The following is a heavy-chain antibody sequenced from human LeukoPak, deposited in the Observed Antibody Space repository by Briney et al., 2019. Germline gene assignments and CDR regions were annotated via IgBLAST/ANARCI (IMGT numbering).Heavy chain of an antibody. D-gene: IGHD3-10*01. CDR1: GFTFSSYG. J-gene: IGHJ4*02. V-gene: IGHV3-30*03. CDR2: ISYDGSNK. Sequence: PGRSLRLSCAASGFTFSSYGMHWVRQAPGKGLEWVAVISYDGSNKYYADSVKGRFTISRDNSKNTLYLQMNSLRAEDTAVYYCARHYMGSSYNHGLDYWGQGTLVTVSS. CDR3: ARHYMGSSYNHGLDY.